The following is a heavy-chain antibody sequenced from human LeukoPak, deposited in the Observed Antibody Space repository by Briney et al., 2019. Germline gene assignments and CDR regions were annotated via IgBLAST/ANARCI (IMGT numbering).Heavy chain of an antibody. D-gene: IGHD3-22*01. CDR1: GFTFSSYS. V-gene: IGHV3-21*01. CDR2: ISSSSYI. CDR3: ARDLSSGYSIYFDY. Sequence: PGGSLRLSCAASGFTFSSYSMNWVRQAPGKGLEWVSSISSSSYIYYADSVKGRFTISRDNAKNSLYLQMNSLRAEDTAVYYCARDLSSGYSIYFDYWGQGTLVTVSS. J-gene: IGHJ4*02.